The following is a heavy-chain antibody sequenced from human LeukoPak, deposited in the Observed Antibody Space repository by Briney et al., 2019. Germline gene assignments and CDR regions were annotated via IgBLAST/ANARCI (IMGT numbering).Heavy chain of an antibody. CDR2: ISTRGDT. V-gene: IGHV3-13*01. CDR3: AGGTDGFDP. Sequence: GGSLRLSCAASGFTFSTYDMHWVRQPTGKGLEWVAAISTRGDTFYAGSVRGRFTVSRDNGKNSFYLQMTSLRVGDTAVYYCAGGTDGFDPWGQGTLVTVSS. J-gene: IGHJ5*02. CDR1: GFTFSTYD. D-gene: IGHD3/OR15-3a*01.